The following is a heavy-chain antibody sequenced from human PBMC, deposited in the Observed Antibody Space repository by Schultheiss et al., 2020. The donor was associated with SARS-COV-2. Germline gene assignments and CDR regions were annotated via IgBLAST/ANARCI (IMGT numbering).Heavy chain of an antibody. CDR1: GGSISSGGYY. J-gene: IGHJ5*02. Sequence: SETLSLTCTVSGGSISSGGYYWSWIRQPPGKGLEWIGYIYYSGSTYYNPSLKSRVTISVDTSKNQFSLKLSSVTAADTAVYYCARDQRPHDYGDYRSGFDRWGQGTLVTVSS. CDR3: ARDQRPHDYGDYRSGFDR. D-gene: IGHD4-17*01. CDR2: IYYSGST. V-gene: IGHV4-31*03.